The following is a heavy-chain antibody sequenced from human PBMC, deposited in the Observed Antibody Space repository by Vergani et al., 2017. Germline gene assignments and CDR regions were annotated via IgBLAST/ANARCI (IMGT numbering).Heavy chain of an antibody. V-gene: IGHV3-21*02. CDR1: GFTFSDYN. Sequence: EVQVVQSGGGLVEPGGSLRLSCETSGFTFSDYNLNWVRQAPGSGLEWVASISGRSSYVNYAVSVKGRFTISRDNAKNSLFLQMNSLRAEDTAVYYCVRDVRVSRTWGEGTLVAVSS. J-gene: IGHJ3*01. CDR2: ISGRSSYV. CDR3: VRDVRVSRT.